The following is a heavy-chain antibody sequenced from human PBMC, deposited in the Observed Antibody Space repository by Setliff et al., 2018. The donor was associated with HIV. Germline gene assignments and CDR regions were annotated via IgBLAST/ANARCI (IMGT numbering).Heavy chain of an antibody. CDR1: GYTFIDYF. D-gene: IGHD3-22*01. CDR3: ATIREYYYDSSGQEYFQH. J-gene: IGHJ1*01. CDR2: ISPNNGDT. Sequence: ASVKVSCKASGYTFIDYFMHWVRQAPGQGLEWMGWISPNNGDTNIPQTFQGRVTMTRDTSINTAYMEFSSLRSDDTAMYYCATIREYYYDSSGQEYFQHWGHGTLVTVSS. V-gene: IGHV1-2*02.